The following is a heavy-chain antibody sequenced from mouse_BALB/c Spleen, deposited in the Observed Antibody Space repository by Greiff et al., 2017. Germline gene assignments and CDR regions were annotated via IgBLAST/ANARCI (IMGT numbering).Heavy chain of an antibody. CDR3: AREGGSYAMDY. CDR2: IRNKANGYTT. Sequence: EVQGVESGGGLVQPGGSLRLSCATSGFTFTDYYMSWVRQPPGKALEWLGFIRNKANGYTTEYSASVKGRFTISRDNSQSILYLQMNTLRAEDSATYYCAREGGSYAMDYWGQGTSVTVSS. V-gene: IGHV7-3*02. J-gene: IGHJ4*01. CDR1: GFTFTDYY.